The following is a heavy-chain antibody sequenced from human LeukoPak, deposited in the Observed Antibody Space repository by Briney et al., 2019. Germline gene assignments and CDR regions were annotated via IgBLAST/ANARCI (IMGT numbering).Heavy chain of an antibody. D-gene: IGHD6-13*01. Sequence: SSETLSLTCAVYGGSFSGYYWSWIRQPPGKGLEWIGEINHSGSTNYNPSLKSRVTISVGTSKNQFSLKLSSVTAADTAVYYCARVVGYSSSRSLFDYWGQGTLVTVSS. J-gene: IGHJ4*02. CDR2: INHSGST. CDR3: ARVVGYSSSRSLFDY. V-gene: IGHV4-34*01. CDR1: GGSFSGYY.